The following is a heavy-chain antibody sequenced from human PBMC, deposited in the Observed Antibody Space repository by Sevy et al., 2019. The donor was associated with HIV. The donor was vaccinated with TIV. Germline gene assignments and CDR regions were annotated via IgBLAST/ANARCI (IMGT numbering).Heavy chain of an antibody. V-gene: IGHV3-48*02. Sequence: GGSLRLSCAASGLSFSDYSMNWVRQAPGKGLEWVSYISGSSSTIYHADSVKGRFTISRDNAKNSLYLQMNTLRDEDTAIYYCASGIFNFDYWGRGTLVTVSS. D-gene: IGHD3-9*01. CDR1: GLSFSDYS. CDR2: ISGSSSTI. CDR3: ASGIFNFDY. J-gene: IGHJ4*02.